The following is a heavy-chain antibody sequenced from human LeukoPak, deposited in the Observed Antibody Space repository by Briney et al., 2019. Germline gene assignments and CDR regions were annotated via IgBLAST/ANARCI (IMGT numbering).Heavy chain of an antibody. CDR2: ITSSSSYI. CDR3: ARVVYAIWDYYYYYLDV. J-gene: IGHJ6*03. V-gene: IGHV3-21*01. CDR1: GFTFSSYS. D-gene: IGHD2-8*01. Sequence: SGGSLRLSCAASGFTFSSYSMNWVRQAPGKGLEWVSSITSSSSYIYYADSVKGRFTISRDNAKNSLYLQMNSLRAEDTAVYYCARVVYAIWDYYYYYLDVWGKGTTVTVSS.